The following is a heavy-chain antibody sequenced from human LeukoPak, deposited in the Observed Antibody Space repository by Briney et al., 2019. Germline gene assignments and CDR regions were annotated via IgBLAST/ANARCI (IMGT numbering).Heavy chain of an antibody. D-gene: IGHD3-10*01. CDR3: ARGERYYYGWYYFDY. CDR1: GSSISNYY. V-gene: IGHV4-59*01. Sequence: SETLSLTCTVSGSSISNYYWSWIRQLPGKGLEWIGYIYYSGSTNYNPSLKSRVTISVDTSKNQFSLKLSSVTAADTAVYYCARGERYYYGWYYFDYWGQGTLVTVSS. J-gene: IGHJ4*02. CDR2: IYYSGST.